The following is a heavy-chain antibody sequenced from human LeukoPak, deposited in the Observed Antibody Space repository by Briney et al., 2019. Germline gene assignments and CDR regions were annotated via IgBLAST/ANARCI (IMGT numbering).Heavy chain of an antibody. CDR2: IYYSGST. D-gene: IGHD3-10*01. V-gene: IGHV4-59*01. Sequence: KASETLSLTCTVSGGSISNYYWSWIRQPPGKGLEWIGYIYYSGSTNYNPSLKSRVTISVDTSKNQFSLKLSSVTAADTAVYYCAGPYGSGSYYNNWGQGTLVTVSS. J-gene: IGHJ4*02. CDR1: GGSISNYY. CDR3: AGPYGSGSYYNN.